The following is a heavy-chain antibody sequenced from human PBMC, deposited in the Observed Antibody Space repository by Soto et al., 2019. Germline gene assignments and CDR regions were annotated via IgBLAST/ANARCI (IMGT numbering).Heavy chain of an antibody. D-gene: IGHD6-13*01. CDR1: GGSMSGYY. J-gene: IGHJ5*02. V-gene: IGHV4-59*01. Sequence: QVQLQESGPGLVKPSETLSLTCRVSGGSMSGYYWSWVRLAPGKGLEWIGYGYYTGSTNYNPALQSRVSSSIDTYNQHFHLSLRIGAAAASDVYFWAKGIAGPSGHIDPWGQGILVTISS. CDR3: AKGIAGPSGHIDP. CDR2: GYYTGST.